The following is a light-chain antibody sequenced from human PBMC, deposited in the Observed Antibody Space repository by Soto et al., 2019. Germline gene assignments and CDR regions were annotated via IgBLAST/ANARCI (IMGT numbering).Light chain of an antibody. V-gene: IGLV2-11*01. CDR2: DVS. CDR3: CSYAGSPYV. J-gene: IGLJ1*01. CDR1: SSDVGGYNY. Sequence: QSALTQPRSVSGSPGQSVTISCIGTSSDVGGYNYVSWYQQHPGKAPKVMIYDVSKRPSGVPDRFSGSKSGNTASLTISGLQAEDEADYYCCSYAGSPYVFGTGTKVTV.